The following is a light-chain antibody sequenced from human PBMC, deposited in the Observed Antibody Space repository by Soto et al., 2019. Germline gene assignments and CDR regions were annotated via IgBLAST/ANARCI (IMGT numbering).Light chain of an antibody. CDR2: GAS. CDR3: QQYKSWPPIT. CDR1: QSVSSSY. J-gene: IGKJ5*01. Sequence: MTQSPSTLSASVGDRATLSCRASQSVSSSYLAWYQQKPGQAPRLLIYGASTRATGIPARFSGSGSGTEFTLSISSLQSEDFAVYYCQQYKSWPPITFGQGTRLEI. V-gene: IGKV3-15*01.